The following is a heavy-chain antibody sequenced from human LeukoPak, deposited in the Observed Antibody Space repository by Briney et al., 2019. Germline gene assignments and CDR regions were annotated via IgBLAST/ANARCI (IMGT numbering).Heavy chain of an antibody. CDR3: AKDYQHSDAFDI. Sequence: GGSLRLSCAASGFTFSSYAMTWVRQAPGKGLEWVSAISGSGGSTYYADSVKGRFTISRDNSKNTLYLQMNSLRAEDTAVYYCAKDYQHSDAFDIWGQGTMVTVSS. D-gene: IGHD2-2*01. J-gene: IGHJ3*02. V-gene: IGHV3-23*01. CDR1: GFTFSSYA. CDR2: ISGSGGST.